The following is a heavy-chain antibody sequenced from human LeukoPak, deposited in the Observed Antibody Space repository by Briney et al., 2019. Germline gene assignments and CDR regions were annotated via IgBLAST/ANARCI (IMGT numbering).Heavy chain of an antibody. CDR2: ISYDGSNK. J-gene: IGHJ4*02. CDR3: ARTYYDSSGYYFGFDY. Sequence: PGGSLRLSCAASGFTFSSYAMHWVRQAPGKGLEWVAVISYDGSNKYYADSVKGRFTISRDNSKNTLYLQMNSQRAEDTAVYYCARTYYDSSGYYFGFDYWGQGTLVTVSS. D-gene: IGHD3-22*01. CDR1: GFTFSSYA. V-gene: IGHV3-30*04.